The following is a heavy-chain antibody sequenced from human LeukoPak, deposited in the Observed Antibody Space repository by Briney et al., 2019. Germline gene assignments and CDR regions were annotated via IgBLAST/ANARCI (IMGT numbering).Heavy chain of an antibody. CDR1: GGSINSYN. V-gene: IGHV4-59*01. D-gene: IGHD3-22*01. Sequence: SETLSLTCTVSGGSINSYNWSWIRQPPGKGLEWIGYIYYSGSTKYNPSLKSRVTISIDTSKNQFSLQLSSVTAADTAVYYCARGYDSSGYYPSWGQGTLVTVSS. CDR2: IYYSGST. J-gene: IGHJ4*02. CDR3: ARGYDSSGYYPS.